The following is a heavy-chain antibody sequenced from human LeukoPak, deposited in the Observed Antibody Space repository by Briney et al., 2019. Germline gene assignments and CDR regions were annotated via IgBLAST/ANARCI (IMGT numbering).Heavy chain of an antibody. Sequence: GGSLRLSCAASGFIFSSYGMHWVRQAPGKGLEWVAIILYDGSNNYYADSVKGRFSISRDNSKNTLYLQMNSLRAEDTAVYYCARECMDTTMVDAFDIWGQGTMVTVSS. CDR3: ARECMDTTMVDAFDI. D-gene: IGHD5-18*01. CDR2: ILYDGSNN. V-gene: IGHV3-33*01. CDR1: GFIFSSYG. J-gene: IGHJ3*02.